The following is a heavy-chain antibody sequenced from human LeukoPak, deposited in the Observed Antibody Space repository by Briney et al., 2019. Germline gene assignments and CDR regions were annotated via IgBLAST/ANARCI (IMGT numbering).Heavy chain of an antibody. D-gene: IGHD2-2*02. CDR3: ARGYCSSTSCYTPWDY. J-gene: IGHJ4*02. V-gene: IGHV1-69*02. CDR2: IIPILGIP. Sequence: GASVKVSCKASGGTFSTSSISWVRQAPGQGLEWMGRIIPILGIPNYAQKFRGRVTITADKSTSTAYMELSSLRSEDTAVYYCARGYCSSTSCYTPWDYWGQGTLVTVSS. CDR1: GGTFSTSS.